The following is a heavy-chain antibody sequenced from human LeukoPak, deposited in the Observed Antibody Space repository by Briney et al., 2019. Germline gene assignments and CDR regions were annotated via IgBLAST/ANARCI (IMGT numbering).Heavy chain of an antibody. CDR3: ARGDYDSSGYTHAH. CDR2: IIPIFGTA. Sequence: SVTVSCKASGGTFSSYAISWVRQAPGQGLEWMGGIIPIFGTANYAQKFQGRVTITTDESTSIAYMELSSLRSEDTAVYYCARGDYDSSGYTHAHWGQGTLVTVSS. J-gene: IGHJ4*02. D-gene: IGHD3-22*01. CDR1: GGTFSSYA. V-gene: IGHV1-69*05.